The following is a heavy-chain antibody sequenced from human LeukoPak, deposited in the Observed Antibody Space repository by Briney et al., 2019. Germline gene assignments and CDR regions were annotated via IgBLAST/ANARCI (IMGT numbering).Heavy chain of an antibody. CDR1: GFTFSSHD. J-gene: IGHJ4*02. V-gene: IGHV3-23*01. Sequence: GGSLRLSCAASGFTFSSHDMHWVRQAPGKGLEWVSTISGSGDSTYYADSVKGRFTISRDNSKNTLYLQMNSLRVEDTAVYYCAKSPDVAGTGRFDYWGQGTLVTVSS. CDR2: ISGSGDST. CDR3: AKSPDVAGTGRFDY. D-gene: IGHD6-19*01.